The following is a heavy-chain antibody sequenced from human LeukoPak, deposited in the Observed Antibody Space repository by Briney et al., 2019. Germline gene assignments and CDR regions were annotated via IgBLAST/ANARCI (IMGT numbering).Heavy chain of an antibody. J-gene: IGHJ5*02. V-gene: IGHV3-49*02. CDR2: IRSKAYGGTT. D-gene: IGHD2-2*01. Sequence: WIRQPPGKGLEWVGFIRSKAYGGTTEYAASVKGRFTISRDDSKSIAYLQMNSLKTEDTAVYYCTGYCSSTSCYWFDPWGQGTLVTVSS. CDR3: TGYCSSTSCYWFDP.